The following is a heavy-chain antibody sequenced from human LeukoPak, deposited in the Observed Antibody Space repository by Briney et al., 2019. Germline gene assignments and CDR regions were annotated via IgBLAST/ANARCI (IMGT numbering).Heavy chain of an antibody. Sequence: ASVKVSCKASGYTFTSYGISWVRQAPGQGLEWMGWISAYNGNTNYAQKLQGRVTMTTDTSTSTAYMELRSLRSDDTAVYYCASTRWLQDTPDYWGQGTLVTVSS. J-gene: IGHJ4*02. V-gene: IGHV1-18*01. D-gene: IGHD5-24*01. CDR3: ASTRWLQDTPDY. CDR2: ISAYNGNT. CDR1: GYTFTSYG.